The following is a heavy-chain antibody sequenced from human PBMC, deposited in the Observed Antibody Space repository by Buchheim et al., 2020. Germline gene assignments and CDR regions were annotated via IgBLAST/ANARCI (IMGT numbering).Heavy chain of an antibody. CDR2: INPGDGGT. CDR1: GYTFSKYF. J-gene: IGHJ4*02. D-gene: IGHD3-16*02. Sequence: QVQLVQSGAEVKKPGASVKVSCKPSGYTFSKYFLHWVRQAPGQGLEWMGRINPGDGGTGYAQKFQARVAVTRDTSTNTVYMELSSLRSEDTAVYYCARGPNDYIWGSYRVLIDYWGQGTL. V-gene: IGHV1-46*01. CDR3: ARGPNDYIWGSYRVLIDY.